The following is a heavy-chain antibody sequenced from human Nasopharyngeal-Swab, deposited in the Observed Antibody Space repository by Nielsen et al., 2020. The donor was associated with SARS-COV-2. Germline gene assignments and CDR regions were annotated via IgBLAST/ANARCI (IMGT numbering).Heavy chain of an antibody. D-gene: IGHD4-17*01. CDR3: ARGRDYGDYMDYFDY. Sequence: WIRQPPGRGLEWIGEINHSGSTNYNPSLKSRVTISVDTSKNQFSLKLSSVTAADTAVYYCARGRDYGDYMDYFDYWGQGTRVTAPQ. V-gene: IGHV4-34*01. J-gene: IGHJ4*02. CDR2: INHSGST.